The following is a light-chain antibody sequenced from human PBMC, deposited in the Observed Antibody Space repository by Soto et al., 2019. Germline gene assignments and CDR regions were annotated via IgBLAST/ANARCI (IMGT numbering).Light chain of an antibody. Sequence: EIVLTQSPATLSSFPGDRVTLSCRASQSVSSSYLAWYQQKPGQAPRLLIYTASSRAAGIPDRFSGSGSGTDFTLTISRLEPEDFAVYYCQQYGNSPRTFGQGTKVDIK. V-gene: IGKV3-20*01. CDR3: QQYGNSPRT. J-gene: IGKJ1*01. CDR2: TAS. CDR1: QSVSSSY.